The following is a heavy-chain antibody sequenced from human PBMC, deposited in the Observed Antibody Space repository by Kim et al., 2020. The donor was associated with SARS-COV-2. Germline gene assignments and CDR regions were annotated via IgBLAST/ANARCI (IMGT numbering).Heavy chain of an antibody. CDR3: ARGGGYSGYEFDY. CDR2: INAGNGNT. J-gene: IGHJ4*02. D-gene: IGHD5-12*01. Sequence: ASVKVSCKASGYTFTSYAMHWVRQAPRQRLEWMGWINAGNGNTKYSQKFQGRVTITRDTSASTAYMELSSLRSEDTAVYYCARGGGYSGYEFDYWGQGTLVTVSS. CDR1: GYTFTSYA. V-gene: IGHV1-3*01.